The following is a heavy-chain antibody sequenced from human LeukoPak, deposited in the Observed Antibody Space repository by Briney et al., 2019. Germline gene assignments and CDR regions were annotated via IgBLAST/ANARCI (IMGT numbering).Heavy chain of an antibody. CDR1: GYTFSDYH. D-gene: IGHD5-18*01. CDR3: ARYSYGSDY. Sequence: ASVKVSCKASGYTFSDYHMHWVRQAPGQGLEWMGRIIPSGGSTTYAQKFQGRVTMTRDMSTNTVYMELRSLRSEDTAVYYCARYSYGSDYWGQGTLVTVSS. J-gene: IGHJ4*02. V-gene: IGHV1-46*01. CDR2: IIPSGGST.